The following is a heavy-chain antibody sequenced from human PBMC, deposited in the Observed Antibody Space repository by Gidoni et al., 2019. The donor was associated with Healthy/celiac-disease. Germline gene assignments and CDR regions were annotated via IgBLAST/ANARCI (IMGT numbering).Heavy chain of an antibody. Sequence: EVQLVESGGGLVKPGGSLRLSCAASGFTFSSYSRNWVRQAPGKGLEWVSSIRSSSSYIYYADSVKGRFTISRDNAKNSLYLQMNSVRAEDTAVYYCARDRDYYDSSGYVDYWGQGTLVTFSS. D-gene: IGHD3-22*01. CDR1: GFTFSSYS. CDR3: ARDRDYYDSSGYVDY. CDR2: IRSSSSYI. V-gene: IGHV3-21*01. J-gene: IGHJ4*02.